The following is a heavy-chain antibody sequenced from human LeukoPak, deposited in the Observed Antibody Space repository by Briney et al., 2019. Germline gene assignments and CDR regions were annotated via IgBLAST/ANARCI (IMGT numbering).Heavy chain of an antibody. Sequence: GGSLRLSCAASGFTFSSYAMSWVRQAPGKGLEWVSAISGSGGSTYYADSVKGRFTISRDNSKNTLYLQMNSLRAEDTAVYYCAKRSGGSGWWNYFDYWGQGTLVTVSS. CDR3: AKRSGGSGWWNYFDY. V-gene: IGHV3-23*01. CDR2: ISGSGGST. J-gene: IGHJ4*02. CDR1: GFTFSSYA. D-gene: IGHD6-19*01.